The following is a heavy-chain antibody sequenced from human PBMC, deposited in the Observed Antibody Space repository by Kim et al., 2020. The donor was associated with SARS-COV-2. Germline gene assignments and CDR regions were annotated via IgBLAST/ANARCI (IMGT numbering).Heavy chain of an antibody. J-gene: IGHJ6*02. Sequence: AESVKGRFTISRDNSRNTVHLQMNSLRVDDTAVYYCARDAGSYYYYSMDVWGPGTTVTVSS. D-gene: IGHD2-15*01. CDR3: ARDAGSYYYYSMDV. V-gene: IGHV3-30*07.